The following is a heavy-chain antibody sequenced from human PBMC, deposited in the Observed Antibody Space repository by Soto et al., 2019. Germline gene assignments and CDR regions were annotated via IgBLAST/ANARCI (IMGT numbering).Heavy chain of an antibody. V-gene: IGHV3-21*01. CDR1: GFTFSRYS. Sequence: LRLSCAASGFTFSRYSMNWVRQAPGKGLEWVSSISSTTNYIYYADSMKGRFTVSRDNAKNSVYLDMNSLSAEDTAVYYCARESEDLTSNFDYWGQGTLVTVSS. CDR2: ISSTTNYI. J-gene: IGHJ4*02. CDR3: ARESEDLTSNFDY.